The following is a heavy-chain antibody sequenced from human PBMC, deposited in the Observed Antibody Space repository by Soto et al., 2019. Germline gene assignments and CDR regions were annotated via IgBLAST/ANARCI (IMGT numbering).Heavy chain of an antibody. Sequence: SVKVSCKASGGTFSSYTISWVRQAPGQGLEWMGRIIPILGIANYAQKFQGRVTITADKSTSTAYMELSSLRSEDTAVYYCARPTGYSSSWYRWFDPWGQGTLVTVSS. D-gene: IGHD6-13*01. V-gene: IGHV1-69*02. CDR1: GGTFSSYT. CDR3: ARPTGYSSSWYRWFDP. J-gene: IGHJ5*02. CDR2: IIPILGIA.